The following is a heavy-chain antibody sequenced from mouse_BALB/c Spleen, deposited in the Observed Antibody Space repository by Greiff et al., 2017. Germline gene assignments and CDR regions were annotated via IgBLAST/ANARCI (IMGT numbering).Heavy chain of an antibody. Sequence: EVQLQQSGPELVKPGASVKISCKASGYTFTDYNMHWVKQSHGKSLEWIGYIYPYNGGTSYNQKFKSKATLTVDNSSSTAYMELRSLTSEDSAVYYCARSGITAWFAYWGQGTLVTVSA. CDR2: IYPYNGGT. J-gene: IGHJ3*01. CDR3: ARSGITAWFAY. D-gene: IGHD2-4*01. V-gene: IGHV1S29*02. CDR1: GYTFTDYN.